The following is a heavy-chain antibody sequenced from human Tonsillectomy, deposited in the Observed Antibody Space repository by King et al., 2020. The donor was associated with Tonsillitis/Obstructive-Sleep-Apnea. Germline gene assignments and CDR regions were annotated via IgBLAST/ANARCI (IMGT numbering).Heavy chain of an antibody. Sequence: VQLVQSGGGLVQPGGSLRLSCAASGFTFSSYAMSWVRQTPGRGLERVSTISDSGGSTYYADSVKGRFTISRDNSKDTLYLQMNSLRAEDTAVYYCAKDCWGHSGSSWSDYWGQGTMVSVSS. CDR3: AKDCWGHSGSSWSDY. CDR2: ISDSGGST. J-gene: IGHJ4*02. V-gene: IGHV3-23*04. CDR1: GFTFSSYA. D-gene: IGHD6-13*01.